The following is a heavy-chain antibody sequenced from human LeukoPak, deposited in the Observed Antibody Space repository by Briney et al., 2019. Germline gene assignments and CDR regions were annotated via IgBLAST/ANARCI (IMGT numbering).Heavy chain of an antibody. V-gene: IGHV3-9*01. Sequence: GRSLRLSCAASGFTFYDYAMHSVPQAPGNRLEGVSGIRWNSGSIGYADSVKCRFTISRDNAKNSLYLQMNSVRAEHTALHYCAKTGGGYCSGGRCYCSYYMDVWGKGTTVTISS. CDR1: GFTFYDYA. CDR2: IRWNSGSI. D-gene: IGHD2-15*01. CDR3: AKTGGGYCSGGRCYCSYYMDV. J-gene: IGHJ6*03.